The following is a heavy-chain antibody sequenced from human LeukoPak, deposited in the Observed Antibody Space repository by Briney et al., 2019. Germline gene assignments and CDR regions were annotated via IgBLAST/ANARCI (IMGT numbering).Heavy chain of an antibody. V-gene: IGHV3-7*01. CDR2: IKQDGSEK. CDR3: ARDRGDSSGYYYDY. D-gene: IGHD3-22*01. J-gene: IGHJ4*02. CDR1: GFTFSTYA. Sequence: PGGSLRLSCAASGFTFSTYAVNWVRQAPGKGLDWVANIKQDGSEKYYVDSVKGRFTISRDNAKNSLYLQMNSLRAEDTAVYYCARDRGDSSGYYYDYWGQGTLVTVSS.